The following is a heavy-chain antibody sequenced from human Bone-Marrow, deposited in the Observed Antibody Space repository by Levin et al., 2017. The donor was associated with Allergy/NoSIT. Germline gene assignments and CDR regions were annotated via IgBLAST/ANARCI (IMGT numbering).Heavy chain of an antibody. D-gene: IGHD4-17*01. Sequence: SGGSLRLSCSASGFNFSSYWMHWVRQAPGKGLVWVSRINRDGSSTSYADSVKGRFTISRDNAKNTLYLQMNSLRAEDTSVYYCASDRVTTNWYFDLWSRGTLVTVSS. CDR1: GFNFSSYW. J-gene: IGHJ2*01. V-gene: IGHV3-74*01. CDR2: INRDGSST. CDR3: ASDRVTTNWYFDL.